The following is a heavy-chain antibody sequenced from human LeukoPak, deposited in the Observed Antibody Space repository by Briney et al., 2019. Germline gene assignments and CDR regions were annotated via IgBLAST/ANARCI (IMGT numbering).Heavy chain of an antibody. J-gene: IGHJ4*02. Sequence: PGGSLRLSCAASGFTVSSNYMSWVRQAPGKGLEWVSVIYSGGSTNYADSVKGRFTISRDNSMNTVYLQMNSLRAEDTAVYYCARDLEGYSYGSYWGQGTLVTVSS. D-gene: IGHD5-18*01. CDR2: IYSGGST. CDR1: GFTVSSNY. CDR3: ARDLEGYSYGSY. V-gene: IGHV3-53*01.